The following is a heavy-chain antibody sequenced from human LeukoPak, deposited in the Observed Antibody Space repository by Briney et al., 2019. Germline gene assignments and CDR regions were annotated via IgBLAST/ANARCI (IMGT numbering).Heavy chain of an antibody. CDR2: IYTSGSA. V-gene: IGHV4-4*09. J-gene: IGHJ4*02. Sequence: SETLSLTCTVSGGSISGYYWSWIRQPPGKGLEWIGYIYTSGSANYNPSLKSRVTISVDTSKNQFSLRLSSVTAADTAMYFCARAYSRSYSHFDDWGQGTLVTVSS. D-gene: IGHD1-26*01. CDR3: ARAYSRSYSHFDD. CDR1: GGSISGYY.